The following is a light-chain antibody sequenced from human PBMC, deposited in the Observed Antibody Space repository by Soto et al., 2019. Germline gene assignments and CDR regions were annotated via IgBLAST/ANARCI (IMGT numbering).Light chain of an antibody. CDR1: QSVRSE. J-gene: IGKJ4*01. Sequence: MTQSAPSLSVSRGETVTRTCRASQSVRSELAWYQQKSGQPPRLLIYGASTRATGIPARFSGSGSGTEFTLTINDLQSEDFAVYYCQKYERWPPLTFGGGTKVDIK. CDR3: QKYERWPPLT. V-gene: IGKV3-15*01. CDR2: GAS.